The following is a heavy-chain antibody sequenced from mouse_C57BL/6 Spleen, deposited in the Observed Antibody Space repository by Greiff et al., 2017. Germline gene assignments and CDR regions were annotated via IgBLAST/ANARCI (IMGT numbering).Heavy chain of an antibody. D-gene: IGHD6-1*01. J-gene: IGHJ2*01. CDR2: INPGSGGT. Sequence: QVQLKQSGAELVRPGTSVKVSCKASGYAFTNYLIEWVKQRPGQGLEWIGVINPGSGGTNYNEKFKGKATLTADKSSSTAYMQLSSLTSEDSAVYFCARGLLFFDYWGQGTTLTVSS. CDR3: ARGLLFFDY. V-gene: IGHV1-54*01. CDR1: GYAFTNYL.